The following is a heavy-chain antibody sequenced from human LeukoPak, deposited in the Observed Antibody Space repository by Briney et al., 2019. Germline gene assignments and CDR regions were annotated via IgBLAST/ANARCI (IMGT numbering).Heavy chain of an antibody. D-gene: IGHD6-13*01. V-gene: IGHV1-69*13. J-gene: IGHJ4*02. CDR1: GGTFSSYA. CDR3: ARGNVAAAATWPHFDC. CDR2: IIPIFGTA. Sequence: SVKVSCKASGGTFSSYAISWVRQAPGQGLEWMGGIIPIFGTANYAQKFQGRVTITAGESTSTAYMELSSLRSEHTAVYYCARGNVAAAATWPHFDCWGQGTLVTVSS.